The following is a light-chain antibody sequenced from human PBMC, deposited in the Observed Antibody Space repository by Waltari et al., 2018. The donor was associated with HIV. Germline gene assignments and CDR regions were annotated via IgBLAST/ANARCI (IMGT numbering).Light chain of an antibody. J-gene: IGLJ3*02. CDR2: DGY. CDR1: SSDVGGYDY. CDR3: CSYAGSYTWV. V-gene: IGLV2-11*01. Sequence: QSALTQPRSVSGSPGQSVTISCTGTSSDVGGYDYVSWYQQHPGKAPKLMIYDGYKRPSGVPDRFSGSKSGNTASLTISGLQAEDEADYYCCSYAGSYTWVFGGGTKLTVL.